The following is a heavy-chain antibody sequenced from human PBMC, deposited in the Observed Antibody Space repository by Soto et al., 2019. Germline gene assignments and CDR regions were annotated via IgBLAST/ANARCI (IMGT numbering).Heavy chain of an antibody. J-gene: IGHJ4*02. CDR3: AKEMIASTLADFFDY. V-gene: IGHV3-23*01. CDR1: RFTFSDFG. Sequence: EVQLLESGGGLIQPGGSLRLSCEASRFTFSDFGMTWVRLAPGKGLQWVSTISAGGGRTFYADPVKGRFTISRDNSKNTLYLQMNSLRAEDTALYYCAKEMIASTLADFFDYWGQGTLVTVSS. D-gene: IGHD2-21*01. CDR2: ISAGGGRT.